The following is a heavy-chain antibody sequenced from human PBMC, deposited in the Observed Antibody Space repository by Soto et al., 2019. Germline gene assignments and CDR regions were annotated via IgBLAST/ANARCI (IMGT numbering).Heavy chain of an antibody. CDR1: GDSVSSNSAA. V-gene: IGHV6-1*01. J-gene: IGHJ6*02. CDR3: ARLEAWNYYYYYGMDV. Sequence: SQTLSLTCAISGDSVSSNSAAWNWIRQSPSRGLEWLGRTYYRSKWYNDYAVSVKSRITINPDTSKNQFSLQLNSVTPEDTAVYYCARLEAWNYYYYYGMDVWGQGTTVTVSS. CDR2: TYYRSKWYN. D-gene: IGHD1-1*01.